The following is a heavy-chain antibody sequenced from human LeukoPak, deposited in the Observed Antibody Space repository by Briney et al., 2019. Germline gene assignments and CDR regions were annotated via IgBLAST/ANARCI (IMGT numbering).Heavy chain of an antibody. J-gene: IGHJ5*02. D-gene: IGHD1-26*01. V-gene: IGHV1-46*01. CDR2: INPTGGST. Sequence: ASVKVSCKASGYTFTGYYMHWVRQAPGQGLEWMGLINPTGGSTGYAQKFQGRVTMTRDMSTSTDYMELSSLRSEDTAIYYCARDNSVGDNAWWFDPWGHGTLVTVSS. CDR3: ARDNSVGDNAWWFDP. CDR1: GYTFTGYY.